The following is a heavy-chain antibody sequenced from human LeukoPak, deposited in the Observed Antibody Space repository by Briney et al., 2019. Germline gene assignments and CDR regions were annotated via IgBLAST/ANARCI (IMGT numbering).Heavy chain of an antibody. D-gene: IGHD3-10*01. CDR1: GFTFSSYS. Sequence: GGSLRLSCAASGFTFSSYSMNWVRQGPGKGLEWVSSISRSGSYIYYADSVKGRFTISRDNAKNSLYLQMNSLRAEDTAVYYCARDLGDYYGSGSFDYWGQGTLVTASS. J-gene: IGHJ4*02. CDR3: ARDLGDYYGSGSFDY. V-gene: IGHV3-21*01. CDR2: ISRSGSYI.